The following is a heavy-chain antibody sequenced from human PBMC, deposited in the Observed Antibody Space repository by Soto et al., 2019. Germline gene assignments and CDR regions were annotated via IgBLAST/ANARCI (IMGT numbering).Heavy chain of an antibody. Sequence: QVHLLESGPRLVKPSETLSLTCTVSGASIRSYYWSWLRQPPGKGLEWIGHFFYSGNTKYNPSLESRVSISADTAANRWSLEVNSMNAADAAVYYCVRSHRYCSGGNCYVFDSWGQGILVTVSS. D-gene: IGHD2-15*01. CDR1: GASIRSYY. CDR2: FFYSGNT. J-gene: IGHJ4*02. V-gene: IGHV4-59*01. CDR3: VRSHRYCSGGNCYVFDS.